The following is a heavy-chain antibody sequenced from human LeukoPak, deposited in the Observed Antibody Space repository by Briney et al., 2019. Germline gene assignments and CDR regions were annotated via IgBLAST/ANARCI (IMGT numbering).Heavy chain of an antibody. Sequence: GGSLRLSCAASGFTFSSYSMNWVRQAPGKGLEWVSSISTSSSYIYYADSVKGRFTISRDNAKNSLYLQMNSLRAEDTAVYYCAREGPPYYDVLTGYSRGDAFDIWGQGTMVTVSS. D-gene: IGHD3-9*01. CDR3: AREGPPYYDVLTGYSRGDAFDI. V-gene: IGHV3-21*01. J-gene: IGHJ3*02. CDR2: ISTSSSYI. CDR1: GFTFSSYS.